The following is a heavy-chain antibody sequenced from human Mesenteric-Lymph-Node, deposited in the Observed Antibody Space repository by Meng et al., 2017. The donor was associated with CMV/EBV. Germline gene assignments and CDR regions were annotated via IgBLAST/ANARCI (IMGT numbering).Heavy chain of an antibody. CDR2: ISSSSSYI. V-gene: IGHV3-21*04. Sequence: GESLKISCAASGFTFSSYSMNWVRQAPGKGLEWVSSISSSSSYIYYADSVKGRFTISRDNAKNSLYLQMNSLRAEDTAAFYCARSLTYYGMDVWGQGTTVTVSS. CDR1: GFTFSSYS. J-gene: IGHJ6*02. CDR3: ARSLTYYGMDV.